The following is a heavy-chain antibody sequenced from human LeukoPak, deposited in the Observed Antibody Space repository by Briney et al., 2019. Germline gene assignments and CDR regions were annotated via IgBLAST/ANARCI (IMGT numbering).Heavy chain of an antibody. V-gene: IGHV4-31*03. J-gene: IGHJ4*02. CDR2: IYYTGST. D-gene: IGHD3-22*01. Sequence: PSETLCLTCTVSGGSISGDYYWSWIRQHPWTGLDWIGYIYYTGSTYYNPSLKSRVSISVDTSKNQFSLKLSSVTAADTALYYCARSMYDSSGLVFDYWGQGTLVTVSS. CDR1: GGSISGDYY. CDR3: ARSMYDSSGLVFDY.